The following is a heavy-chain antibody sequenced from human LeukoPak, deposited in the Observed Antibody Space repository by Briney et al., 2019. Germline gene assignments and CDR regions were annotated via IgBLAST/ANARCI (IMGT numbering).Heavy chain of an antibody. CDR2: IFYSGRT. Sequence: PSETLSLTCTVSGGSISSYYWNWIRQPPGKGLEWIGYIFYSGRTNYNPSLKSRVTISVDTSKNWFSLRLTSVTAADTAVYYCASVRRDGYPFDYWGQGTLVTVSS. D-gene: IGHD5-24*01. CDR3: ASVRRDGYPFDY. CDR1: GGSISSYY. V-gene: IGHV4-59*01. J-gene: IGHJ4*02.